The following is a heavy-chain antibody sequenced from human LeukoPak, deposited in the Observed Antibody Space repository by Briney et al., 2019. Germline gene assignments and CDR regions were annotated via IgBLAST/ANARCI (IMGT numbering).Heavy chain of an antibody. CDR2: IYPGDSDT. V-gene: IGHV5-51*01. J-gene: IGHJ6*02. CDR1: GYSSTSYW. Sequence: GESLKISCKGSGYSSTSYWIVWVRQMPGKGLEWMGIIYPGDSDTRYSPSFQGQVTISADKSISTAYLQWSSLKASDTAMYYCARHIYSGSYFNYYGMDVWGQGTTVTVSS. CDR3: ARHIYSGSYFNYYGMDV. D-gene: IGHD1-26*01.